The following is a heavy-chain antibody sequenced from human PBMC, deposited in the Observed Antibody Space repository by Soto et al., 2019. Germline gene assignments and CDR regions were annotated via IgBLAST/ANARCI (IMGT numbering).Heavy chain of an antibody. J-gene: IGHJ4*02. CDR3: ARARGRAVDY. D-gene: IGHD6-19*01. Sequence: GASVKVSCKASGYTFPSYYMHWVRQAPGQGLEWMGIINPSGGSTSYAQKFQGSVTMTRDTSTSTVYMELSSLRSEDTAVYYCARARGRAVDYWGQGTLVPVSS. CDR2: INPSGGST. V-gene: IGHV1-46*01. CDR1: GYTFPSYY.